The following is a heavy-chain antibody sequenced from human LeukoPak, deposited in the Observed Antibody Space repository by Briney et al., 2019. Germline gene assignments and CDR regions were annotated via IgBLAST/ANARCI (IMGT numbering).Heavy chain of an antibody. CDR3: TRSGVYCSSTSCPDY. J-gene: IGHJ4*02. Sequence: GGSLRLSCTASGFTFGDYAMSWVRQAPGKGLEWVGFIRSKAYGGTTEYAASVKGRFTISRDDSKSIAYLQMNSLKTEDTAVYYCTRSGVYCSSTSCPDYWGQGTLVTVSS. CDR1: GFTFGDYA. V-gene: IGHV3-49*04. D-gene: IGHD2-2*01. CDR2: IRSKAYGGTT.